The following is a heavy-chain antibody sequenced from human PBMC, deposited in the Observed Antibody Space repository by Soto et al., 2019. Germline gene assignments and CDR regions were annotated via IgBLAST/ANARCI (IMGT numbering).Heavy chain of an antibody. D-gene: IGHD3-16*01. Sequence: GGSLGLSCAASGLTFNTYVMHWVRQAPGKGLESVSLIWYDGSNKYYADSVKGRSTISRDNSKNTLYLQMNSLRAEDTAVYYWARGARDFDYSGQGTLGTVSS. CDR1: GLTFNTYV. V-gene: IGHV3-33*01. J-gene: IGHJ4*02. CDR2: IWYDGSNK. CDR3: ARGARDFDY.